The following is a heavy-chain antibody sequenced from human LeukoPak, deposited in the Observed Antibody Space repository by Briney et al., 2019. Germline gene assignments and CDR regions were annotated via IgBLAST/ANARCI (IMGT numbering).Heavy chain of an antibody. J-gene: IGHJ6*03. CDR1: GGSISSSSYY. CDR3: ARGRGSGYYYYYYMDV. D-gene: IGHD3-16*01. CDR2: IYYSGST. Sequence: SETLSLTCTVSGGSISSSSYYWGWIRQPPGKGLEWIGSIYYSGSTYYNPSLKSRVTISVDTSKNQFSLKLSSVTAADTAVYYCARGRGSGYYYYYYMDVWDKGTTVTVSS. V-gene: IGHV4-39*07.